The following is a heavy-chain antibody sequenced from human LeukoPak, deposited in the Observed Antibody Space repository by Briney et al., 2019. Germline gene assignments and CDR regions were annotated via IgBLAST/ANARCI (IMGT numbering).Heavy chain of an antibody. D-gene: IGHD2-8*01. CDR3: TEERDRDGYFRY. CDR2: ISYDGSDK. Sequence: GGSLRLSCAASGFTFSNSAMHWVRQAPGKGLEWMTFISYDGSDKYYADAAKGRFTISGDNSKNTLYLEMSSLGLQDTAVYYCTEERDRDGYFRYWGQGTLVTVSS. CDR1: GFTFSNSA. V-gene: IGHV3-30-3*02. J-gene: IGHJ4*02.